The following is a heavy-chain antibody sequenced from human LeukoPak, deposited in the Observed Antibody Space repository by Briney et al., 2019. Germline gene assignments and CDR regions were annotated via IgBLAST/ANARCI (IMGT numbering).Heavy chain of an antibody. CDR2: IYSGGST. Sequence: PGGSLRLSCAASGFTVSSNYMSWVRQAPGKGLEWVSVIYSGGSTYYADSVKGRFTISRDNSKNTLYLQMNSLRAEDTAVYYCARGRDYYDSSGYLDDAFDIWGQGTMVTVSS. V-gene: IGHV3-53*01. CDR1: GFTVSSNY. J-gene: IGHJ3*02. D-gene: IGHD3-22*01. CDR3: ARGRDYYDSSGYLDDAFDI.